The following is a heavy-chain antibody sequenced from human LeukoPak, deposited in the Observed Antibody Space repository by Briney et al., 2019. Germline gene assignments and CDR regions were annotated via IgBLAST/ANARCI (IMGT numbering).Heavy chain of an antibody. D-gene: IGHD6-19*01. CDR1: GYTFTNYW. Sequence: GESLKISCKGSGYTFTNYWIGWVRQMPGKGLEWMGIIYPADSDTRYSPSFQGQVTISVDRSISTAYLQWTSLKASDTTIYYCARGVESRGWYLEYFQHWGQGTLVTVSS. CDR2: IYPADSDT. V-gene: IGHV5-51*01. CDR3: ARGVESRGWYLEYFQH. J-gene: IGHJ1*01.